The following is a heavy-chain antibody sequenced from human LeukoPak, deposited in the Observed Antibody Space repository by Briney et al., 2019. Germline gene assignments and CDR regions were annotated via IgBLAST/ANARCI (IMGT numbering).Heavy chain of an antibody. V-gene: IGHV4-59*01. Sequence: SETLSLTCAVSGDSISTYYWSWIRQPPGKGLEWIGYIYSSGTTNNNPYLRSRVTISLDTSNNQFSLRLSSVTAADTALYYCARVRNYPDAFDIWSHGTMVTVSS. D-gene: IGHD3-16*02. J-gene: IGHJ3*02. CDR1: GDSISTYY. CDR2: IYSSGTT. CDR3: ARVRNYPDAFDI.